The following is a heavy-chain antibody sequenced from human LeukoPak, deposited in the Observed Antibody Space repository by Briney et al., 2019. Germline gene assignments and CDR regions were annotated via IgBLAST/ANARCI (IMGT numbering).Heavy chain of an antibody. J-gene: IGHJ6*04. D-gene: IGHD3-10*01. CDR3: ARDYATMVRGAHYYGMDV. V-gene: IGHV1-69*01. Sequence: GSSVKVSCKASGGTFISYAISWVRQAPGQGLEWMGGIIPIFGTANYAQKFQGRVTINADESTSTAYMELSSLRSEDTAVYYCARDYATMVRGAHYYGMDVWGKGTTVTVSS. CDR2: IIPIFGTA. CDR1: GGTFISYA.